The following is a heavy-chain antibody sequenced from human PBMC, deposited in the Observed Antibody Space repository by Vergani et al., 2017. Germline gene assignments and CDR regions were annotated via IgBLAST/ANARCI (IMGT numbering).Heavy chain of an antibody. D-gene: IGHD6-19*01. V-gene: IGHV3-21*01. J-gene: IGHJ4*02. CDR3: ARGAARPSYSSGWYYFDY. CDR1: GFTFSSYS. CDR2: ISISSSYI. Sequence: EVQLVESGGGLVKPGGSLRLSCAASGFTFSSYSMNWVRQAPGKGLAWVSSISISSSYIYYADSVKGRFTISRDNAKNSLYLQMNSLRAEDTAVYYCARGAARPSYSSGWYYFDYWGQGTLVTVSS.